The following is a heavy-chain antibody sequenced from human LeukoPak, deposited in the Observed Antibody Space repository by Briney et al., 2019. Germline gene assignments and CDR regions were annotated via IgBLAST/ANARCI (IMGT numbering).Heavy chain of an antibody. CDR3: VRVSHDSSGQFYWY. D-gene: IGHD3-22*01. V-gene: IGHV3-66*01. Sequence: GESLRLSCAASGFTVSSEYMTWVRQAPGKGLEWVSVIYSGAGTYYADSVKGRFTISTDNSENTLYLQMNSLRAEDTAVYYCVRVSHDSSGQFYWYWGQGTLVTVSS. J-gene: IGHJ4*02. CDR2: IYSGAGT. CDR1: GFTVSSEY.